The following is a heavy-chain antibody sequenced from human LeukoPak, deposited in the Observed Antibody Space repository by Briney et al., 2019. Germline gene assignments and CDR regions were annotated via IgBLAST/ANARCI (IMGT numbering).Heavy chain of an antibody. CDR2: IIPIFGIA. CDR3: ARSGPYSGSPHDYYYYMDV. J-gene: IGHJ6*03. Sequence: SVKVSCKASGGTFSSYAISWVRQAPGQGLEWMGGIIPIFGIANYAQKFQGRVTITADKSTSTAYMELSSLRSEDTAVYYCARSGPYSGSPHDYYYYMDVWGKGTTVTVSS. V-gene: IGHV1-69*17. CDR1: GGTFSSYA. D-gene: IGHD1-26*01.